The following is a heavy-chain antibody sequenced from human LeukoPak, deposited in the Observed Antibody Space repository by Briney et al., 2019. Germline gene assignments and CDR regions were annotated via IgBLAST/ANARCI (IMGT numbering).Heavy chain of an antibody. D-gene: IGHD3-22*01. CDR2: IIPIFGTA. CDR3: ARGRDYYDSSGYYRNAFDI. J-gene: IGHJ3*02. CDR1: GGTFSSYA. V-gene: IGHV1-69*05. Sequence: SVKVSCKASGGTFSSYAISWVRQAPGQGLEWMGGIIPIFGTANYAQKFQGRVTITTDESTSTAYMELSSLRSEDTAVYYCARGRDYYDSSGYYRNAFDIWGQGTMVTVSS.